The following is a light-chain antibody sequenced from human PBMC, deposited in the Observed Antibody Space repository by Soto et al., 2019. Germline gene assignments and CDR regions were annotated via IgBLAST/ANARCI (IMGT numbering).Light chain of an antibody. J-gene: IGKJ2*01. CDR2: GAS. CDR3: QQYDSSPYT. V-gene: IGKV3-20*01. Sequence: EIALTQSPGTLSLSPGERATLSCRASQTLNSGYLAWYQQNPGQAPRLLIYGASNRATGIPDRFSGSGSGTDFTLTISRLEPEDSAVYYCQQYDSSPYTFGQGTKLEIK. CDR1: QTLNSGY.